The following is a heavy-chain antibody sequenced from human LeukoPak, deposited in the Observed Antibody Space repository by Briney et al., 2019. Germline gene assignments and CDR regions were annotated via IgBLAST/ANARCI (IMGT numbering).Heavy chain of an antibody. CDR2: INPNSGGT. Sequence: VASVKVSCKASGYTFTGYYMHWVRQAPGQGLEWMGWINPNSGGTNYAQKFQGRVTMTRDTSISTAYMELSRLRSDDTAVYYCARNKWLVHNWFDPWGQGTLVTVSS. CDR1: GYTFTGYY. J-gene: IGHJ5*02. CDR3: ARNKWLVHNWFDP. V-gene: IGHV1-2*02. D-gene: IGHD6-19*01.